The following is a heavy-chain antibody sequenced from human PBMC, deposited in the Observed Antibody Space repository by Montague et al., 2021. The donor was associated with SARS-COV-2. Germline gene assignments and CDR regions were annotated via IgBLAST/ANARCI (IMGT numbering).Heavy chain of an antibody. CDR3: ARERSYLYWYFDL. CDR1: AGSIRDYY. V-gene: IGHV4-4*07. CDR2: IYTTGSS. Sequence: SDTLSLTCAVSAGSIRDYYWSWIRQPAGKGLEWIGRIYTTGSSDXSPSLQSRVTMSVDTSKNQVSLRLMSVTAADTALYYCARERSYLYWYFDLWGRGTLVTVSS. J-gene: IGHJ2*01.